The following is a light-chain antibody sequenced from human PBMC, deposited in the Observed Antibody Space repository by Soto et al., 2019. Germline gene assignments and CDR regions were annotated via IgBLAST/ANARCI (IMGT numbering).Light chain of an antibody. CDR1: QSVSSSY. CDR3: QQCGSSPPVT. J-gene: IGKJ4*01. V-gene: IGKV3-20*01. Sequence: EIVLMQSPGTLSLSPGERATLSCRASQSVSSSYLAWYQQKPGQAPRLLIYGASSRATGIPDRFSGSGSGTDFTLTISRLEPEDFAVYYCQQCGSSPPVTFGGGTKV. CDR2: GAS.